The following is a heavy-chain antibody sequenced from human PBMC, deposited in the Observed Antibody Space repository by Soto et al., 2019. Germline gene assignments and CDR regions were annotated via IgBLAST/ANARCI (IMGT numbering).Heavy chain of an antibody. D-gene: IGHD6-19*01. CDR3: ASFFGSGFDY. CDR1: GFTFSTDS. J-gene: IGHJ4*02. CDR2: ISTSGATR. V-gene: IGHV3-48*02. Sequence: GGSLRLSCVASGFTFSTDSMNWVRQAPGKGLEWVAHISTSGATRYYADSVKGRFTISRDNAKTSLYLQMDSLRNEDTAVYYCASFFGSGFDYWAQGTMVPSSS.